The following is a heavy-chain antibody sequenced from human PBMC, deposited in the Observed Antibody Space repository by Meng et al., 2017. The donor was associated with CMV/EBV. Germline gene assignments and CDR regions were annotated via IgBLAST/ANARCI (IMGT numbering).Heavy chain of an antibody. D-gene: IGHD3-22*01. V-gene: IGHV3-23*01. CDR2: ISGSGGST. CDR1: GFTFSSYA. J-gene: IGHJ4*02. CDR3: ARVYLNYYDSSGYPDY. Sequence: GESLKISCAASGFTFSSYAMSWVRQAPGKGLEWVSAISGSGGSTYYADSVKGRFTISRDNSKNTLYLQMNSLRAEDTAVYYCARVYLNYYDSSGYPDYWGQGTLVTVSS.